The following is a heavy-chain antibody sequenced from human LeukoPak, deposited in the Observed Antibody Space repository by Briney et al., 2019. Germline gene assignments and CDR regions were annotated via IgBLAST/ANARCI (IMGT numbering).Heavy chain of an antibody. CDR2: ISYDGSNK. CDR1: GFTFSSYG. J-gene: IGHJ4*02. D-gene: IGHD2-2*01. CDR3: ARALHNSRIVVVPAAFYAPGY. V-gene: IGHV3-30*03. Sequence: GRSLRLSCAASGFTFSSYGMHWVRQAPGKGLEWVAVISYDGSNKYYADSVKGRFTNSRDNSKNTLYLQMNSLRAEDTAVYYCARALHNSRIVVVPAAFYAPGYWGQGTLVTVSS.